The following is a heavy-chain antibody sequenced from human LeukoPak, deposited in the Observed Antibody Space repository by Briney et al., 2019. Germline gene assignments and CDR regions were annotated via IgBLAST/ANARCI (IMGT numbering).Heavy chain of an antibody. CDR3: ARDGGYEGLDY. Sequence: SETLSLTCAVSGDSISSGGYSWSWIRQTPGKGLEWIAYIHDSGSTYNNPSLKTRLSISIDTSKNQFSLKLNSVSAADTAVYYCARDGGYEGLDYWGQGTLVTVSS. V-gene: IGHV4-30-4*07. D-gene: IGHD3-16*01. CDR2: IHDSGST. CDR1: GDSISSGGYS. J-gene: IGHJ4*02.